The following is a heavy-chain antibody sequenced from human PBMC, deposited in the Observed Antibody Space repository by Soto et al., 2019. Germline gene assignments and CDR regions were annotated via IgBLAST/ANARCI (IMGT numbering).Heavy chain of an antibody. D-gene: IGHD3-9*01. V-gene: IGHV1-69*04. Sequence: SVKVSCKASGGTFSSYTISWVRQAPGQGLEWMGRIIPILGIANYAQKFQGRVTITADKSTSTAYMELSSLRSEDTAVYYCARDPHKYDILTGLSYYYYMDVWGKGTTVTVS. CDR3: ARDPHKYDILTGLSYYYYMDV. J-gene: IGHJ6*03. CDR2: IIPILGIA. CDR1: GGTFSSYT.